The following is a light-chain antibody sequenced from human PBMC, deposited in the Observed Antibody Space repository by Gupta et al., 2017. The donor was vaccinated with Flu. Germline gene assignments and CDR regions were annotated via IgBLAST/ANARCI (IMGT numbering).Light chain of an antibody. CDR1: QSFSTY. CDR2: KAS. V-gene: IGKV1-5*03. Sequence: PSTLSASVGDRVTITCRASQSFSTYLAWYQQKPGKAPRLLIYKASNLESGVPSRFSASGSGTEFTLTISRLHPDDFATYYCQRDKGYRLTFGGGTKMEIK. J-gene: IGKJ4*01. CDR3: QRDKGYRLT.